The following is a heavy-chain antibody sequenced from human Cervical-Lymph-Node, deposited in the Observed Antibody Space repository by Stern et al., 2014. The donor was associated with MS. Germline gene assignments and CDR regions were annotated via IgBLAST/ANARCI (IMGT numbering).Heavy chain of an antibody. CDR1: GYNFIDHA. Sequence: VQLVQSGAEVKQPGASMTISCKTSGYNFIDHAIHWVRQAPGQRLEWMGWINGGPGTTQYSQKFQGRVSFTRDKAASAAYMDLSSLSPDDTAVYYCARQPDYSDFLDFWGQGTLVTVSS. V-gene: IGHV1-3*01. D-gene: IGHD4-11*01. CDR2: INGGPGTT. J-gene: IGHJ4*02. CDR3: ARQPDYSDFLDF.